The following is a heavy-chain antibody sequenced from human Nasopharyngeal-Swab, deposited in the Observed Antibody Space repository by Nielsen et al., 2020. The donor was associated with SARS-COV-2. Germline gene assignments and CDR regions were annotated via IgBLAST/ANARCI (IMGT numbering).Heavy chain of an antibody. Sequence: SVKVSCKASGGTFSSYAISWVRQAPGQGLEWMGGIIPIFGTANYAQKFQGRVTITADESTSTAYMELSSLRSEDPAVYYCAREVGGMTTVVPALVYGMDVWGQGTTVTVSS. CDR1: GGTFSSYA. D-gene: IGHD4-23*01. V-gene: IGHV1-69*13. CDR3: AREVGGMTTVVPALVYGMDV. CDR2: IIPIFGTA. J-gene: IGHJ6*02.